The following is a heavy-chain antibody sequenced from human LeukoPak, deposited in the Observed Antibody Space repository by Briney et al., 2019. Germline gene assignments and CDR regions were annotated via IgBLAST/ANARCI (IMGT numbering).Heavy chain of an antibody. Sequence: GGSLRLSCAASGVTLSPYGMHWVRQAPAKGLKGGAVISYEGGTQHYADSVKGRFIISRDNPRNTLYLQMNILRTEDTAVYYCAKEGTPQVSTWYDLWGQGTQVIVSS. CDR3: AKEGTPQVSTWYDL. D-gene: IGHD3-10*01. CDR1: GVTLSPYG. J-gene: IGHJ5*02. V-gene: IGHV3-30*18. CDR2: ISYEGGTQ.